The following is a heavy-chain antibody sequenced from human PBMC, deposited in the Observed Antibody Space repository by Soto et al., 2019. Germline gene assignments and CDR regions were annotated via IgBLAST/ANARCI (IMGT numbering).Heavy chain of an antibody. CDR2: IIPVFNTV. CDR1: GGLFSSYA. Sequence: GASVKVSCKASGGLFSSYAISWVRQAPGQGLEWVGGIIPVFNTVYYAEKFQGRVTIIADESTNTAYMELSSLRSEGTAMYYCASDDSGYVCCNEFWGQGTLVTVSS. D-gene: IGHD3-22*01. CDR3: ASDDSGYVCCNEF. J-gene: IGHJ4*02. V-gene: IGHV1-69*13.